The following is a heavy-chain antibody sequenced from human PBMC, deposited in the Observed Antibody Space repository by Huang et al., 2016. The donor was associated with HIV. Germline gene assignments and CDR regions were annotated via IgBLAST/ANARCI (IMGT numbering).Heavy chain of an antibody. CDR2: IIPGFGSA. Sequence: QVQLVQSGTEVKKPGSSVKVSCKASGDTFSNYAITWVRPAPGQGLEGMGGIIPGFGSANYAQRFQGRGTITADESTSTAYMQLSSLRSEDTAVYYCARGPRWLQFRYMDVWGKGTTVTVSS. D-gene: IGHD5-12*01. CDR3: ARGPRWLQFRYMDV. V-gene: IGHV1-69*13. CDR1: GDTFSNYA. J-gene: IGHJ6*03.